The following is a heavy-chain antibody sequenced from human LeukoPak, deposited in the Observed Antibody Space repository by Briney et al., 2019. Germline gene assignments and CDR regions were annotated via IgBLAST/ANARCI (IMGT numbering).Heavy chain of an antibody. V-gene: IGHV3-23*01. Sequence: GRSLRLSCAASGFTFSSYAMHWVRQAPGKGPEWVSAIGGRGGSTYYADSLGGRFTISRDNSKDMVYLQMNSLEVEDTATYYCGKEGGAWGQGTKVTVSS. CDR2: IGGRGGST. J-gene: IGHJ5*02. D-gene: IGHD3-16*01. CDR3: GKEGGA. CDR1: GFTFSSYA.